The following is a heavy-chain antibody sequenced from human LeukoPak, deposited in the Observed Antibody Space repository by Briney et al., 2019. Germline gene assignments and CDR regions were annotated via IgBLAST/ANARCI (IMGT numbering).Heavy chain of an antibody. CDR2: INPSGGST. D-gene: IGHD3-10*01. CDR1: GYTFTSYY. CDR3: ARGYYGSGSYGYYFDY. V-gene: IGHV1-46*01. J-gene: IGHJ4*02. Sequence: GASVKVSCKASGYTFTSYYMHWVRQAPGQGLEWMGIINPSGGSTSYAQKFQGRVTKTRDTSTSTVYMELSSLRSEDTAVYYCARGYYGSGSYGYYFDYWGQGTLVTVSS.